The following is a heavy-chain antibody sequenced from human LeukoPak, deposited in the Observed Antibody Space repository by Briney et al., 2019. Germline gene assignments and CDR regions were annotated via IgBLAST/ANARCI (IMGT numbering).Heavy chain of an antibody. J-gene: IGHJ4*02. Sequence: PGGSLRLSCAASGFTFSSYAMHWVREAPGKGVEYVSAISSNGGSTYYANSVKGRFTISRDNSKNTLYLQMGSLRAEDMAVYYCAREGNWSYGELDYWGQGTLVTVSS. CDR2: ISSNGGST. D-gene: IGHD1-20*01. CDR1: GFTFSSYA. CDR3: AREGNWSYGELDY. V-gene: IGHV3-64*01.